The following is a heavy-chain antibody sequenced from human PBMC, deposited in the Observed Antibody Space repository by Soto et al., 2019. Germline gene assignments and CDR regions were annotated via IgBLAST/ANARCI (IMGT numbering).Heavy chain of an antibody. J-gene: IGHJ4*02. CDR1: GGTFSSYT. CDR2: IIPILGIA. CDR3: ARDPGGEMAFDY. V-gene: IGHV1-69*08. Sequence: QVQLVQSGAEVKKPGSSVKVSCKASGGTFSSYTISWVRQAPGQVLEWMGRIIPILGIANYAQKFQGRVTITADKSTSTAYMELSSLRSEDTAVYYCARDPGGEMAFDYWGQGTLVTVSS.